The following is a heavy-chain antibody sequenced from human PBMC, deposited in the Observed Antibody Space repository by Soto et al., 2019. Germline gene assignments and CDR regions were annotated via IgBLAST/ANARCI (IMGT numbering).Heavy chain of an antibody. D-gene: IGHD4-4*01. CDR2: IFPRDLEV. CDR3: ARTVSLLQPLDS. Sequence: GESLKISCQTSGYTFTNYWIGWVRQMPGGGLEWLGLIFPRDLEVRYSPSFEGQVTISADRSTATACLQWRCLEASYRALYFVARTVSLLQPLDSWGKGSPVTISS. V-gene: IGHV5-51*01. CDR1: GYTFTNYW. J-gene: IGHJ4*02.